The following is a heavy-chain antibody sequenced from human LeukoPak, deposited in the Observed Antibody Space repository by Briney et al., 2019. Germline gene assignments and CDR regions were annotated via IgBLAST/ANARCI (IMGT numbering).Heavy chain of an antibody. CDR3: ARGGPFDI. J-gene: IGHJ3*02. CDR2: INHSGST. V-gene: IGHV4-34*01. CDR1: GGSFSGYY. Sequence: SETLSLTCAVYGGSFSGYYWSWIRQPPGKGLEWIGEINHSGSTNYNPSLKSRVTISVDTSKNQFSLKLSSVTAVDTAVYYCARGGPFDIWGQGTMVTASS.